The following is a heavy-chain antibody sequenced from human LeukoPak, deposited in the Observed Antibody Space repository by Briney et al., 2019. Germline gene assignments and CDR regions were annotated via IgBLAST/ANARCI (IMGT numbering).Heavy chain of an antibody. CDR1: GFTFSSYS. V-gene: IGHV3-48*04. CDR2: ISSSSSTI. CDR3: ARLLSLAYCGGDCYSDY. J-gene: IGHJ4*02. D-gene: IGHD2-21*02. Sequence: GGSLRLSCAASGFTFSSYSMNWVRQAPGKGLEWVSYISSSSSTIYYADSVKGRFTISRDNAKNSLYLQMNSLRAEDTAVYYCARLLSLAYCGGDCYSDYWGQGTLVTVSS.